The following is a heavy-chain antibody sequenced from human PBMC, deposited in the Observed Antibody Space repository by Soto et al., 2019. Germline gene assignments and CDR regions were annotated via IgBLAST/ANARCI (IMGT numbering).Heavy chain of an antibody. CDR2: IYYSGST. CDR3: ARGEQPYDFWSGYGDWYFDL. Sequence: QVQLQESGPGLVKPSETLSLTCTVSGGSISSYYWSWIRQPPGKGLEWIGYIYYSGSTNYNPSLKSRVTISVDTSKNQFSRKLSSVTAADTAVYYCARGEQPYDFWSGYGDWYFDLWGRGTLVTVSS. CDR1: GGSISSYY. V-gene: IGHV4-59*01. J-gene: IGHJ2*01. D-gene: IGHD3-3*01.